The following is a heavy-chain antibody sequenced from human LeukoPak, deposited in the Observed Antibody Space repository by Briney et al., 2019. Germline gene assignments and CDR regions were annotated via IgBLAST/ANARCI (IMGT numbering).Heavy chain of an antibody. CDR1: GFAFGSEA. D-gene: IGHD1-1*01. V-gene: IGHV3-23*01. Sequence: GGSLRLSCAVSGFAFGSEAMSWVRQSPARGPEWVASISPGGGTTYYADYVKGRFTISRDNSNNSLFVQMNSLRVEDTAVYFCAKSRSGSANWALRIFDNWGQGTLVTVSS. CDR3: AKSRSGSANWALRIFDN. J-gene: IGHJ4*02. CDR2: ISPGGGTT.